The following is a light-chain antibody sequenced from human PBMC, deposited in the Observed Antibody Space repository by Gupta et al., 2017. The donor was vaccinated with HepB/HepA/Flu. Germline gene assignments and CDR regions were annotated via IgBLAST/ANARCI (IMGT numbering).Light chain of an antibody. J-gene: IGKJ1*01. V-gene: IGKV1-5*03. CDR1: QRVSGW. CDR2: SIS. CDR3: QQDSFYPWT. Sequence: DIQMTQSPSTLSASLGDEVTITCRASQRVSGWLAWYQQKPGKAPKLLIYSISTLEGGVPSRFSGSGSGTDFTLTISRLQPGDFATYYCQQDSFYPWTFGQGTKVEIK.